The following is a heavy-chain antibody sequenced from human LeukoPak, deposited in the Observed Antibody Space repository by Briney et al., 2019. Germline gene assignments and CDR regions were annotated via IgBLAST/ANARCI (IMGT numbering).Heavy chain of an antibody. D-gene: IGHD6-19*01. CDR2: NSGSGSNT. Sequence: HGGSLRLSCEASGFSFSSHAMSWVRQAPGKGLEWVSANSGSGSNTYYADSVKGRFTISRDNSENTLYLQMNSLRVEDTAVYYCAKGPLIEVAGTTWDYWGQGTLVTVSS. J-gene: IGHJ4*02. CDR1: GFSFSSHA. CDR3: AKGPLIEVAGTTWDY. V-gene: IGHV3-23*01.